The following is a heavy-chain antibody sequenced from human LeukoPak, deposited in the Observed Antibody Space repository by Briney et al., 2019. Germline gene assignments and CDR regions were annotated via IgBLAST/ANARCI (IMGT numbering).Heavy chain of an antibody. CDR1: GGTFSSYA. CDR2: IIPILGIV. D-gene: IGHD2-15*01. CDR3: ARDSGYCSGGSCN. V-gene: IGHV1-69*04. J-gene: IGHJ4*02. Sequence: ASVKVSCKASGGTFSSYAISWVRQAPGQGLEWMGRIIPILGIVNYAQKFQGRVTITADKSTSTAYMELSSLRSEDTAVYYCARDSGYCSGGSCNWGQGTLVTVSS.